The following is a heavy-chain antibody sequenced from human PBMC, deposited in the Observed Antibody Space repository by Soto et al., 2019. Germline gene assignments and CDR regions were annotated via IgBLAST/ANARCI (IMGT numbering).Heavy chain of an antibody. CDR1: GGSIRSYY. CDR2: LFYSGST. V-gene: IGHV4-59*01. CDR3: ARDLGYGVDYYYNGMDV. J-gene: IGHJ6*02. Sequence: PSETLSLTCTVSGGSIRSYYWNWIRQTPGKGLEWIGYLFYSGSTDYNPSLKSRVTISVDTSKNQFSLKLNSVTAADTAVYYCARDLGYGVDYYYNGMDVWGQGTTVTGS. D-gene: IGHD5-12*01.